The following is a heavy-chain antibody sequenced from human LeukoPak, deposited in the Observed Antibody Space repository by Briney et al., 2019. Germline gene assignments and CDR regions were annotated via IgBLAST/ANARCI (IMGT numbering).Heavy chain of an antibody. J-gene: IGHJ4*02. V-gene: IGHV6-1*01. D-gene: IGHD6-13*01. CDR2: TYYRSKWYN. CDR3: ARGEGIAAAALLNY. Sequence: SQTLSLTCAISGDSVSSNSAAWNWLRQSPSRGLEWLGRTYYRSKWYNDYAVSVKSRITINPDTSKNQFSLQLNSVTPEDTAVYYCARGEGIAAAALLNYWGQGTLVTVSS. CDR1: GDSVSSNSAA.